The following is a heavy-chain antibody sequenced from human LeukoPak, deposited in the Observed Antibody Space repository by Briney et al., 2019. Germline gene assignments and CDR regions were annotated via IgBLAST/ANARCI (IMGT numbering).Heavy chain of an antibody. Sequence: SETLSLTCAVNGGSFSGYYWSWIRQPPGKGLEWIGEINHSGSTNYNPSLKSRVTISVDTSKNQFSLKLSSVTAADTAVYYCARGRRRSRVAGTRFDYWGQGTLVTVSS. J-gene: IGHJ4*02. CDR2: INHSGST. CDR1: GGSFSGYY. CDR3: ARGRRRSRVAGTRFDY. D-gene: IGHD6-19*01. V-gene: IGHV4-34*01.